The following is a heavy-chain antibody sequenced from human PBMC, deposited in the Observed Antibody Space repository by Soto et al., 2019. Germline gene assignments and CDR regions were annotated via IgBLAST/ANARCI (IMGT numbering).Heavy chain of an antibody. J-gene: IGHJ5*02. Sequence: ASVKVSCKTSGYTFTDYDINWVRQATGQGLEWIGWMNPNSGETGYAQKFQGRVTMTRSASLSTAYLELSSLRSEDTAVYYCARVAVDDRHRWYNWFDPWGQGTLVTVSS. V-gene: IGHV1-8*01. CDR3: ARVAVDDRHRWYNWFDP. D-gene: IGHD5-12*01. CDR2: MNPNSGET. CDR1: GYTFTDYD.